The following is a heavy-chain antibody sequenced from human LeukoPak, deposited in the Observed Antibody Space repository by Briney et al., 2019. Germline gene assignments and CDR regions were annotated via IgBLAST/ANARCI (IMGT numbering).Heavy chain of an antibody. Sequence: GGSLRLSCEVSGFTFSSYWMSWVRQAPGKGLEWVANIKQDESEKYYVDSVKGRFTISRDNAKNSLYLQMNSLRAEDTAVYYCARLSDSISCFGFDIWGQGTTVTVSS. CDR3: ARLSDSISCFGFDI. V-gene: IGHV3-7*01. D-gene: IGHD2-2*01. J-gene: IGHJ3*02. CDR2: IKQDESEK. CDR1: GFTFSSYW.